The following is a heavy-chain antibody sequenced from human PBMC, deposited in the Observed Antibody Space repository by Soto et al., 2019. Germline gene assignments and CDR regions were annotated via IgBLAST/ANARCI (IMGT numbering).Heavy chain of an antibody. J-gene: IGHJ4*02. Sequence: EVQLLESGGGLVQPGGSLTLSCATSGFTFSSYAMVWVREGAEKGLEWVASISNNGDTAYYAGSVKGRFTISRVKSENTLYLQTNGLRADATALYFCAKSRVIIGDIVTILDSWGQGTQVTVSS. CDR3: AKSRVIIGDIVTILDS. CDR1: GFTFSSYA. D-gene: IGHD2-21*01. V-gene: IGHV3-23*01. CDR2: ISNNGDTA.